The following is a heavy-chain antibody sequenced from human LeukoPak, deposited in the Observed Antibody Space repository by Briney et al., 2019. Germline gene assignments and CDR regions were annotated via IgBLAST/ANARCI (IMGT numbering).Heavy chain of an antibody. V-gene: IGHV4-59*08. CDR2: IYYSGST. Sequence: SETLSLTCTVSGGSISSYYWSWIRQPPGKGLEWIGYIYYSGSTNYNPSLKSRVTISVDTSKNQFSLKLNSVTAADTAVYYCARLGVPHYDILTGYYTPHFDCWGQGTLVTVSS. D-gene: IGHD3-9*01. J-gene: IGHJ4*02. CDR3: ARLGVPHYDILTGYYTPHFDC. CDR1: GGSISSYY.